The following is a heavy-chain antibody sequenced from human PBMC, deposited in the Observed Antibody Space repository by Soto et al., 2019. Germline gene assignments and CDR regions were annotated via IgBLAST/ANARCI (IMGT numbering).Heavy chain of an antibody. J-gene: IGHJ5*02. CDR1: GGSISNSRYY. D-gene: IGHD3-22*01. CDR2: IYHTGNT. CDR3: ARDYYDSSDYTTNWFDP. Sequence: SETLSLTCTVSGGSISNSRYYWAWIRQPPGKGLEWIGSIYHTGNTYYNPSLRSRVTISVDTSKNQFSLKLTSVTAADTAVYYCARDYYDSSDYTTNWFDPWGQGALVTVSS. V-gene: IGHV4-39*01.